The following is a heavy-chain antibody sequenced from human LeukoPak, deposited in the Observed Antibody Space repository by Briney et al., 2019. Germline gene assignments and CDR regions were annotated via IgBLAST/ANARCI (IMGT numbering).Heavy chain of an antibody. CDR2: INWNGGST. J-gene: IGHJ6*03. D-gene: IGHD2-15*01. CDR3: ARDFGRRAYYYYYYMDV. CDR1: GFTFGDYG. Sequence: PGGPLRLSCAASGFTFGDYGMSWVRQAPGKGLEWVSGINWNGGSTGYADSVKGRFTISRDNAKNSLYLQMNSLRAEDTALYYCARDFGRRAYYYYYYMDVWGKGTTVTVSS. V-gene: IGHV3-20*04.